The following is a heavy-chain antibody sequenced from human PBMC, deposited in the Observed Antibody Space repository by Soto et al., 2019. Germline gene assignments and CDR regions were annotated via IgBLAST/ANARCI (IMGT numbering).Heavy chain of an antibody. CDR2: ISAYNGNT. D-gene: IGHD2-2*01. CDR1: GYTFTSYG. J-gene: IGHJ4*02. Sequence: ASVKVSCKASGYTFTSYGISWVRQAPGQGLEWMGWISAYNGNTNYAQKLQGRVTMTTDTSTSTAYMELRSLRSDGTAVYYCARVGGYCISTSCYEPSFDYWGQGTLVTVSS. CDR3: ARVGGYCISTSCYEPSFDY. V-gene: IGHV1-18*01.